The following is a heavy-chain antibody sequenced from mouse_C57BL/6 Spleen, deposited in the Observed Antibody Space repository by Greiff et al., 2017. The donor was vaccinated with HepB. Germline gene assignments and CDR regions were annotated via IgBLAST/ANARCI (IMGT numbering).Heavy chain of an antibody. Sequence: QVQLQQPGAELVKPGASVKLSCKASGYTFTSYWMQWVKQRPGQGLEWIGEIDPSVSYTKYNQKFKGKATLTVDTSSSTAYMQLSSLTSEDSAVYYCARGRDGYYFDYWGQGTTLTVSS. CDR3: ARGRDGYYFDY. CDR1: GYTFTSYW. CDR2: IDPSVSYT. D-gene: IGHD2-3*01. V-gene: IGHV1-50*01. J-gene: IGHJ2*01.